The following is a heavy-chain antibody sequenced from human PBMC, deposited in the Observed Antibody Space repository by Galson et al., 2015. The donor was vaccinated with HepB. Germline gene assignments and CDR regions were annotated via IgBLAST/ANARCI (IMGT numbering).Heavy chain of an antibody. CDR3: AREGGENWSGYYPDY. Sequence: LRLSCAASGFAFSSYGMPWVRQAPGKGLEWVAVIWNDGSNKYYADSVKGRFTISRDNSKSTLYLQMNSLRAEDTAVYYCAREGGENWSGYYPDYWGQGTLVTVSS. CDR1: GFAFSSYG. V-gene: IGHV3-33*01. D-gene: IGHD3-3*01. J-gene: IGHJ4*02. CDR2: IWNDGSNK.